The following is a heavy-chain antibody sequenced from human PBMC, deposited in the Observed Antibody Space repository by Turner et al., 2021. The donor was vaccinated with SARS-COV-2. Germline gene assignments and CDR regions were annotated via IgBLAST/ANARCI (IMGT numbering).Heavy chain of an antibody. D-gene: IGHD6-13*01. CDR2: IYYSGST. CDR1: GGSVSSSSYY. V-gene: IGHV4-39*01. CDR3: ARHWKVAAAAYLARFDP. Sequence: QLQLQEPGPGLVKPSETLSLTCTVPGGSVSSSSYYWGWIRQPPGKGLEWSGSIYYSGSTYYNPSLKSRVTISVDTSKNQFSLKLTSVTAADAAVYFCARHWKVAAAAYLARFDPWGQGTLVTVSS. J-gene: IGHJ5*02.